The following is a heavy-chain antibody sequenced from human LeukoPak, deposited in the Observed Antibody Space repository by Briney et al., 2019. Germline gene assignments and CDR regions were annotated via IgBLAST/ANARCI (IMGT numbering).Heavy chain of an antibody. CDR3: ARGGRYAYFLDY. D-gene: IGHD3-16*01. J-gene: IGHJ4*02. CDR1: GCIFSDYW. CDR2: IKSDGGST. V-gene: IGHV3-74*01. Sequence: GGALRLSCAASGCIFSDYWMHWVRQGPGGGVVGVSRIKSDGGSTSYAESVKGRFTISRDNAKNTVYVHMNSLRDEDTAVYYCARGGRYAYFLDYWGQGTLVTVSS.